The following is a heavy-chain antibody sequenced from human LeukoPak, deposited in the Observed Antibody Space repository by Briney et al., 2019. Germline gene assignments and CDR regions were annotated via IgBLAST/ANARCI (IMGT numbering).Heavy chain of an antibody. CDR1: GYTFTGYY. D-gene: IGHD3-10*01. CDR2: INPNINGT. V-gene: IGHV1-2*02. Sequence: ASVKVSCKASGYTFTGYYIHWVRQAPGQGLEWMGWINPNINGTNYAQKFQGRVTMTGDRSISTAYMELRSLRSDDTAVYYCARDSFLMVRGVIITRYWGQGTLVTVSS. CDR3: ARDSFLMVRGVIITRY. J-gene: IGHJ4*02.